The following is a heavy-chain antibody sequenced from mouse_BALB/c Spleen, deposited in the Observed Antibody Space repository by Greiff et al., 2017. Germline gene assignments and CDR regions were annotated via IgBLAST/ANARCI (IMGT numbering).Heavy chain of an antibody. D-gene: IGHD1-1*01. CDR2: IWAGGST. Sequence: VQGVESGPGLVAPSQSLSITCTVSGFSLTSYGVHWVRQPPGKGLEWLGVIWAGGSTNYNSALMSRLSISKDNSKSQVFLKMNSLQTDDTAMYYCASPYYYGSSYWYFDVWGAGTTVTVSS. J-gene: IGHJ1*01. CDR3: ASPYYYGSSYWYFDV. CDR1: GFSLTSYG. V-gene: IGHV2-9*02.